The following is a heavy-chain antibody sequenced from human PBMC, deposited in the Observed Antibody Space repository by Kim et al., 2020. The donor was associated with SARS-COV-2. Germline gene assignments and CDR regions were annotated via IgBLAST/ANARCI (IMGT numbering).Heavy chain of an antibody. CDR1: GYTLSDFA. CDR2: NNTGNGDT. D-gene: IGHD3-10*01. CDR3: ARGSMATYDY. J-gene: IGHJ4*02. V-gene: IGHV1-3*04. Sequence: ASVKVSCKASGYTLSDFAIHWVRQAPGQGLEWMAWNNTGNGDTKSSQKFQGRVTITRDTVTSTVYMELSSLTSEDTAVYYCARGSMATYDYWGQGTLVPVSS.